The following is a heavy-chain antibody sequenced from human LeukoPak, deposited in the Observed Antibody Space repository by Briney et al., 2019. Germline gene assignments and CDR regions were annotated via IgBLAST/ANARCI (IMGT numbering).Heavy chain of an antibody. CDR1: GFTFSSYW. CDR2: IKQDGSEK. J-gene: IGHJ4*02. V-gene: IGHV3-7*01. Sequence: GGSLRLSCAASGFTFSSYWMSWVRQAPGKGLERVANIKQDGSEKYYVDSVKGRFTISRDNAKNSLYLQMNSLRAEDTAVYYCASAFDWSLYYFDYWGQGTLVTVSS. D-gene: IGHD3-9*01. CDR3: ASAFDWSLYYFDY.